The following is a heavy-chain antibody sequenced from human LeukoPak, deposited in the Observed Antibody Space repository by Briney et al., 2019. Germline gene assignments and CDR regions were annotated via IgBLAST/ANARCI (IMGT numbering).Heavy chain of an antibody. CDR2: ISGSGGST. D-gene: IGHD6-19*01. CDR1: GFTFSRYS. Sequence: GGSLRLSCAASGFTFSRYSMNWVRQAPGKGLEWVSSISGSGGSTYYADSVKGRFTISRDNSKSTLYLQLNSLRAEDTAVYYCAKDRSSGWYLGLDYWGQGTLVTVSS. V-gene: IGHV3-23*01. J-gene: IGHJ4*02. CDR3: AKDRSSGWYLGLDY.